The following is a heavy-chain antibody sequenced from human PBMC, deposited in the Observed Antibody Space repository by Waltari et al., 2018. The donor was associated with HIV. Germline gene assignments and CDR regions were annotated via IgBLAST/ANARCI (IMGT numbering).Heavy chain of an antibody. CDR3: ARDSHTTTTFVDY. V-gene: IGHV3-33*01. J-gene: IGHJ4*02. CDR1: GFTFSSYG. Sequence: QVQLVESGGGVVQPGRSLRLSCAASGFTFSSYGMHWVRQAPGKGLEWVAVIWYDGSNKYYADSVKGRFTISRDNSKNTLYLQMNSLRAEDTAVYYCARDSHTTTTFVDYWGQGTLVTVSS. D-gene: IGHD4-4*01. CDR2: IWYDGSNK.